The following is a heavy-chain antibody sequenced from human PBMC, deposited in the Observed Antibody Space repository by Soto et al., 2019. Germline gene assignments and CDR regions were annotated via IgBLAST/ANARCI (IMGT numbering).Heavy chain of an antibody. V-gene: IGHV3-23*01. Sequence: PGGSLRLSCVACTFTFTNYSITWVRQAPWEGLEWVSAISGSGGTTYYAESVKGRFSISRDNSKNTLYLHLNSLRVEDKAIYYCATISDRGIAAALDSWGQGTLLTVCS. D-gene: IGHD6-13*01. CDR2: ISGSGGTT. CDR1: TFTFTNYS. J-gene: IGHJ4*02. CDR3: ATISDRGIAAALDS.